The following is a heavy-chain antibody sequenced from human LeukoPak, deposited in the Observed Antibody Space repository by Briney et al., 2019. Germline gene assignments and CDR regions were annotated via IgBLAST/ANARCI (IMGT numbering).Heavy chain of an antibody. CDR1: GGSFSGYY. V-gene: IGHV4-34*01. CDR2: INHSGST. Sequence: SETLSLTSAVYGGSFSGYYWSWIRPPPGKGLEWIGEINHSGSTNYNPSLKSRVTISVDTSKNQFSLKLSSVTAADTAVYYCARSPVVVVTDAFDIWGQGTMVTVSS. CDR3: ARSPVVVVTDAFDI. D-gene: IGHD2-21*02. J-gene: IGHJ3*02.